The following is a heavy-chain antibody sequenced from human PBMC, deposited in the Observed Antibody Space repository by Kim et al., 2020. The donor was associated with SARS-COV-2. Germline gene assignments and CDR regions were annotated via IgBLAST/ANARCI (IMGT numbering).Heavy chain of an antibody. Sequence: YHPSLKSRVTISVDTSKNQFSLKLSSVTAADTAVYYCALAAAGTVGAFDIWGQGTMVTVSS. V-gene: IGHV4-31*02. CDR3: ALAAAGTVGAFDI. J-gene: IGHJ3*02. D-gene: IGHD6-13*01.